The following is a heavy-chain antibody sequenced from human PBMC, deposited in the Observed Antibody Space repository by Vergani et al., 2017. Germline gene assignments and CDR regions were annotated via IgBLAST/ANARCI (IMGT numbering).Heavy chain of an antibody. Sequence: QVQLVESGGGVVQPGRSLRLSCAASGFTFSSYAMHWVRQAPGKGLEWVAVISYDGSNKYYADSVKGRFTISRDNSKNTLYLQMNSLIAEDTAVYYCARDLVPVATTNPDYWGQGTLVTVSS. V-gene: IGHV3-30-3*01. CDR1: GFTFSSYA. CDR2: ISYDGSNK. D-gene: IGHD5-12*01. J-gene: IGHJ4*02. CDR3: ARDLVPVATTNPDY.